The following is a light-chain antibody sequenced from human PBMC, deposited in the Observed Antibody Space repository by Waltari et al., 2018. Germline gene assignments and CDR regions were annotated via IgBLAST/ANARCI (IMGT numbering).Light chain of an antibody. J-gene: IGKJ1*01. CDR2: GAS. Sequence: ERVMTQSPATLSVSPGERATLSCRASQSVSNNLAWYQQKPGQAPRLLIYGASTRATDIPARFSGSGSGTGFTLTISSLQSEDFAVYYCQQYNNWLWTFGQGTKVEVK. CDR3: QQYNNWLWT. CDR1: QSVSNN. V-gene: IGKV3-15*01.